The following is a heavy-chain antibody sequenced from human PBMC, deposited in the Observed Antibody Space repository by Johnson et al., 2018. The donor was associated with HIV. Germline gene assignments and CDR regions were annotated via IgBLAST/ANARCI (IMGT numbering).Heavy chain of an antibody. J-gene: IGHJ3*01. V-gene: IGHV3-23*01. CDR3: AKDHGGDYGDFVRTLDTFDL. Sequence: VQLMESGGDLVQPGGSLRLSCAASGFTFSIYAMSWVRQAPGKGLEWVSAISGPGGTTYYADSIKGRFPISRDNSKNTLFLQMNSLRAEDTAIFYCAKDHGGDYGDFVRTLDTFDLWGRGTMVAVSS. CDR1: GFTFSIYA. D-gene: IGHD4-17*01. CDR2: ISGPGGTT.